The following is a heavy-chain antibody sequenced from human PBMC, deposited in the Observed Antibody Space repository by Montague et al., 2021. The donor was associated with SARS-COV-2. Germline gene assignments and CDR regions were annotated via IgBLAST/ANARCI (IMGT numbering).Heavy chain of an antibody. CDR3: VRGIEAAGSYDY. V-gene: IGHV6-1*01. CDR2: TYYRSMWKS. D-gene: IGHD6-13*01. Sequence: CAISGDSVSSNSATWNWIRQSPSRGLEWLGRTYYRSMWKSDYARSVKSRIAINPDTSKNQFSLQLSSVTPEGTALYYCVRGIEAAGSYDYWGQGTLVTASS. J-gene: IGHJ4*02. CDR1: GDSVSSNSAT.